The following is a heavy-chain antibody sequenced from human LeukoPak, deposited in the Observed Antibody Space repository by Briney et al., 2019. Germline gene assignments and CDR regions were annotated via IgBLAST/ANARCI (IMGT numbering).Heavy chain of an antibody. V-gene: IGHV3-23*01. CDR2: ISGSGGST. D-gene: IGHD2-21*01. Sequence: PGGSLRLSCAASGFTFSTYAMSWVRQAPGKGLEWVSGISGSGGSTYYADSVKGRFTISRDNSKNSLYLQMNSLRAEDTAVYYCARDMVIASPRKFDIWGQGTMVTVSS. CDR3: ARDMVIASPRKFDI. CDR1: GFTFSTYA. J-gene: IGHJ3*02.